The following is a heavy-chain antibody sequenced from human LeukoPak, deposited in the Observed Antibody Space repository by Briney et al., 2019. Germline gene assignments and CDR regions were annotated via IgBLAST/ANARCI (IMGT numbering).Heavy chain of an antibody. CDR2: IYHSGST. CDR3: ARDRGYGGTQKRNWFDP. J-gene: IGHJ5*02. D-gene: IGHD4-23*01. CDR1: GGSISSSNW. Sequence: PSETLSLTCAVSGGSISSSNWWSWVRQPPGKGLEWIGEIYHSGSTNYNPSLKSRVTISVDKSKNQFSLKLSSVTAADTAVYYCARDRGYGGTQKRNWFDPWGQGTLVTVSS. V-gene: IGHV4-4*02.